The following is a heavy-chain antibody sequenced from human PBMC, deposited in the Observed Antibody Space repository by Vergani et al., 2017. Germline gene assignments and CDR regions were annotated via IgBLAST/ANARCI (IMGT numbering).Heavy chain of an antibody. CDR3: ASDRLDIVATVGGYFDY. CDR2: ISYDGSNK. Sequence: QVQLVESGGGVVQPGRSLRLSCAASGFTFSSYAMHWVRQAPGKGLEWVAVISYDGSNKYYADSVKGRFTISRDNSKNPLYLQMNSLRAEDTAVYYCASDRLDIVATVGGYFDYWGQGTLVTVSA. D-gene: IGHD5-12*01. V-gene: IGHV3-30-3*01. CDR1: GFTFSSYA. J-gene: IGHJ4*02.